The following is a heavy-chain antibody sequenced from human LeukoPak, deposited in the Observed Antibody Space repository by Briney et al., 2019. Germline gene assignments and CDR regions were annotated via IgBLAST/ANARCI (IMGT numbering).Heavy chain of an antibody. CDR3: AKDKATVTTSLFDY. Sequence: KSGGSLRLSCAASGFTFSDYHITWIRQAPGKGLEWVSYISSSGSTISYADSVKGRFTISRDNAKNTVDLQMSSLRAEDTAVYYCAKDKATVTTSLFDYWGQGTLVTVSS. CDR1: GFTFSDYH. V-gene: IGHV3-11*01. CDR2: ISSSGSTI. D-gene: IGHD4-17*01. J-gene: IGHJ4*02.